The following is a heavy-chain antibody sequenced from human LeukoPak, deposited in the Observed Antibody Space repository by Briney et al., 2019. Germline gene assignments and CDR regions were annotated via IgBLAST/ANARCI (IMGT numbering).Heavy chain of an antibody. CDR1: GESFSGYF. CDR3: APRGDIEHSYGFGKWFDP. J-gene: IGHJ5*02. CDR2: INHSGST. D-gene: IGHD5-18*01. Sequence: SETLSLTCAVYGESFSGYFWSWIRQPPGKGLEWIGEINHSGSTNYNASLKSRVTMSVDTSKNQFSLRLSSVTAADTAVYYCAPRGDIEHSYGFGKWFDPWGQGTRVTVSS. V-gene: IGHV4-34*01.